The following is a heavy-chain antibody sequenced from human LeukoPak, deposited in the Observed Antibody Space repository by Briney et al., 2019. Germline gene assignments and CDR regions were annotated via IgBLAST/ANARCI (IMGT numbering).Heavy chain of an antibody. D-gene: IGHD1-1*01. J-gene: IGHJ5*02. V-gene: IGHV4-59*01. CDR3: ARDPRGGTSRDNWFDP. Sequence: PSETLSLTCTVSGGSISSYYWSWIRQPPGKGLEWIGYIYYSGSTNYNPSLKSRVTISVDTSKNQFSLKLNSVTAADTAVYYCARDPRGGTSRDNWFDPWDQGTLVTVSS. CDR1: GGSISSYY. CDR2: IYYSGST.